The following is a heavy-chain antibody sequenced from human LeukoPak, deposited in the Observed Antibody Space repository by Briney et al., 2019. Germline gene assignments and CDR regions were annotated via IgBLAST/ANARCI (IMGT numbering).Heavy chain of an antibody. J-gene: IGHJ4*02. CDR3: ASRGYYYDSSGYSRPFEY. D-gene: IGHD3-22*01. CDR1: GGSISSSSYY. CDR2: IYYSGST. V-gene: IGHV4-39*01. Sequence: PSETLSLTCTVSGGSISSSSYYWGWIRQPPGKGLEWIGSIYYSGSTYYNPSLKSRVTISVDTSKNQFSLKLSSVTAADTAVYYCASRGYYYDSSGYSRPFEYWGQGTLVTVSS.